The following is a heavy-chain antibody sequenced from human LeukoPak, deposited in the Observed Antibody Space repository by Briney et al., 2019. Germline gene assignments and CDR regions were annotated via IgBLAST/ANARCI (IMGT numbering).Heavy chain of an antibody. CDR3: AKDLVAAADGYYFDY. CDR1: GFTFDDYA. V-gene: IGHV3-9*01. CDR2: ISWNSGSI. J-gene: IGHJ4*02. Sequence: GRSLRLSCAASGFTFDDYAMHWVRQAPGKGLEWVSGISWNSGSIGYADSVKGRFTISRDNAKNSLYLQMNSLRAEDTALYYCAKDLVAAADGYYFDYWGQGTLVTVSS. D-gene: IGHD6-13*01.